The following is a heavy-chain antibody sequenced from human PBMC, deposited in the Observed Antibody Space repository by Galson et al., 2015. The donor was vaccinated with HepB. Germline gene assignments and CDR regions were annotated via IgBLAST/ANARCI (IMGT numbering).Heavy chain of an antibody. V-gene: IGHV7-4-1*02. CDR3: AREGDIVATNPNSAVDY. CDR1: GSTFTSYA. J-gene: IGHJ4*02. CDR2: INTNTGNP. D-gene: IGHD5-12*01. Sequence: SVTVSCKASGSTFTSYAMNWVRQAPGQGLEWMGWINTNTGNPTYAQGFTGRFVFSSDTSVSTAYLQISSLKAEDTAVYYCAREGDIVATNPNSAVDYWGQGTLVTISS.